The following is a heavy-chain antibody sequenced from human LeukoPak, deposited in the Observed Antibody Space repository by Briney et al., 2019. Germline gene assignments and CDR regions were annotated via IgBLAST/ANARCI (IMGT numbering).Heavy chain of an antibody. Sequence: GSLRLSCAASGFTFSSYSMNWVRQAPGKGLEWIGEINHSGSTNYNPSLKSRVTISVDTSKNQFSLKLSSVTAADTAVYYCARGRGFGELISFTFDYWGQGTLVTVSS. V-gene: IGHV4-34*01. J-gene: IGHJ4*02. CDR3: ARGRGFGELISFTFDY. CDR2: INHSGST. CDR1: GFTFSSYS. D-gene: IGHD3-10*01.